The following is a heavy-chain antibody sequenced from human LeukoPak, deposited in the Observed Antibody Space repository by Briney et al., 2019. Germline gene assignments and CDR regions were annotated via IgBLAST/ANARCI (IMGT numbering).Heavy chain of an antibody. V-gene: IGHV1-2*02. J-gene: IGHJ4*02. D-gene: IGHD3-16*01. CDR3: ARAAYGDY. CDR1: GYTFTGYY. Sequence: GPSVKVSCKASGYTFTGYYMHWVRQAPGQGLEWMGWINPNYGGIHYAQNFQGRVTMTSDTSISTVYMELSRLRSDDTAVYYCARAAYGDYWGQGTLVTVSS. CDR2: INPNYGGI.